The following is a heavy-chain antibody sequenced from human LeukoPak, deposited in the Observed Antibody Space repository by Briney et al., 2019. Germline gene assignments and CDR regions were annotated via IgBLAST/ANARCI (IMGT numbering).Heavy chain of an antibody. J-gene: IGHJ4*02. V-gene: IGHV3-33*08. CDR3: ARGIFGVGGETQVDY. D-gene: IGHD3-3*02. Sequence: GESLTLSCAASGFTFSSYDMHWVRQAPGKGLEWVGDIWYDGSNKYYAAPVKGRFTISRDTSKNTLHLQMNILRAEDTAVYYGARGIFGVGGETQVDYWGQGTLVTASS. CDR2: IWYDGSNK. CDR1: GFTFSSYD.